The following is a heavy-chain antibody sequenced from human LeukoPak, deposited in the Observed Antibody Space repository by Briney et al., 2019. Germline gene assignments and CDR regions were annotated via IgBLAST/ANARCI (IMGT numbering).Heavy chain of an antibody. V-gene: IGHV5-51*01. D-gene: IGHD1-26*01. J-gene: IGHJ6*03. Sequence: GESLKISCKGSGYSFTSYWIGWVRQMPGKGLEWMGIIYPGDSDTRYSPSFQGQVTISADKSISTAYLQWSSLKASDTAMYYCARRARYSGSYYHYYYYMDVWGKGTTVTISS. CDR2: IYPGDSDT. CDR1: GYSFTSYW. CDR3: ARRARYSGSYYHYYYYMDV.